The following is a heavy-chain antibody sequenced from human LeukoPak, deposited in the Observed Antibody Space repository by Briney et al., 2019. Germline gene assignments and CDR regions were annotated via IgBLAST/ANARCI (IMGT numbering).Heavy chain of an antibody. CDR3: AKDVSGYTNANFGC. Sequence: GGSLRLSCVASGITFSRYAMSWVRQAPGKGLEWVSGIGGSGGSTYYADSVKGRFAISRDNSKNTLYLQMNSLRAEDTAVYYCAKDVSGYTNANFGCWGQGTLVTVSS. J-gene: IGHJ4*02. CDR1: GITFSRYA. CDR2: IGGSGGST. V-gene: IGHV3-23*01. D-gene: IGHD5-24*01.